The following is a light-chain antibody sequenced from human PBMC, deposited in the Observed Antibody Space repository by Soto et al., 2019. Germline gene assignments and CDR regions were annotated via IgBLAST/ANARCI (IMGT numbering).Light chain of an antibody. V-gene: IGKV3-20*01. CDR1: QSVSSSY. CDR3: QQYGSSPGGT. Sequence: ELVLTQSPGTLSLYPGERATLSCRASQSVSSSYLAWYQQKPGQAPRLLIYGASSRATGIPDRFSGSGSGTDFTLTISRLEPEDFAVYYCQQYGSSPGGTFGQGTKV. J-gene: IGKJ1*01. CDR2: GAS.